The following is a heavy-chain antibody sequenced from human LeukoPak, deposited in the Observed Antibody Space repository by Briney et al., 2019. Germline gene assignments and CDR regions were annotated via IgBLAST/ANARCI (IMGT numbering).Heavy chain of an antibody. V-gene: IGHV4-59*12. J-gene: IGHJ5*02. CDR3: ARGRYGWYGREPNWFDP. D-gene: IGHD1-14*01. CDR1: GGSISSYY. CDR2: IYYSGST. Sequence: PSETLSLTCTVSGGSISSYYWSWIRQPPGKGLEWIGYIYYSGSTNYNPSLKSRVTISVDTSKNQFSLKLSSVTAADTAVYYCARGRYGWYGREPNWFDPWGQGTLVTVSS.